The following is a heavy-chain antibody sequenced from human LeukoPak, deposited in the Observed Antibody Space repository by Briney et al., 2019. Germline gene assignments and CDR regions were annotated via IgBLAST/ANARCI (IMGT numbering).Heavy chain of an antibody. D-gene: IGHD5-12*01. V-gene: IGHV1-18*01. Sequence: ASVKVSCKASGYTFTSYGISWVRQAPGQGLEWMGWISAYNGNTNYAQKLQGRVTMTTDTSTSTAYMELRSLRSDDTAVYYCARMDIVATTWGPTLDYWGQGTLVTVSS. CDR2: ISAYNGNT. J-gene: IGHJ4*02. CDR1: GYTFTSYG. CDR3: ARMDIVATTWGPTLDY.